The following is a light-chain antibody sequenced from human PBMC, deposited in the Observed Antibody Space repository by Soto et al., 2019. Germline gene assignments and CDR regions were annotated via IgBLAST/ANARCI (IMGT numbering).Light chain of an antibody. V-gene: IGLV1-44*01. CDR2: RAY. CDR3: AAWDDSLTAWV. J-gene: IGLJ3*02. Sequence: QSVLTQPPSASGTPGQRVTISCSGSSSNIGRNTVDWFQHLPGTAPKRLIYRAYQRPSGVPDRFSGSKSGTSASLAISGLQSEDEGDYYCAAWDDSLTAWVFGGGTKLNVL. CDR1: SSNIGRNT.